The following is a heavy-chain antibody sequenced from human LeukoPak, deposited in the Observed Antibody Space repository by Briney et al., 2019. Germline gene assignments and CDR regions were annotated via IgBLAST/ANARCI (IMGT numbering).Heavy chain of an antibody. CDR1: GFTFSNHW. Sequence: GGSLRLSCAASGFTFSNHWMHWVRQTPGKGLVWVSRIRSDGGTIDYADSVRGRFTISRDNAKNTLSLQMNSLRAEDTAVYYCAREATASGNFFDSWGQGTLVTVSS. CDR3: AREATASGNFFDS. V-gene: IGHV3-74*01. CDR2: IRSDGGTI. J-gene: IGHJ4*02. D-gene: IGHD3-10*01.